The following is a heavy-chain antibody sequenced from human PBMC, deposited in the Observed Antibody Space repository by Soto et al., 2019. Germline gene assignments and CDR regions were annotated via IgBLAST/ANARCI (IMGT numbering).Heavy chain of an antibody. V-gene: IGHV1-18*04. CDR2: ISAYNGNT. J-gene: IGHJ6*02. Sequence: GASVKVSCKASGYTFTSYGISWVRQAPGQGLEWMGWISAYNGNTNYAQKLQGRVTMTTDTSTSTAYMELRSLRSDDTAVYYCARDAVADDYYYYGMDVWGQGTRVTAP. D-gene: IGHD6-19*01. CDR1: GYTFTSYG. CDR3: ARDAVADDYYYYGMDV.